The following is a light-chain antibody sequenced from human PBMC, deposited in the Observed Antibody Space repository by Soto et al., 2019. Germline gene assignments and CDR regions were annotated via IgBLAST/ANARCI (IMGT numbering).Light chain of an antibody. CDR2: GDT. J-gene: IGLJ3*02. Sequence: QSVLTQPPSVSGAPGQRGTISCTGSSSNIGAGKYVHWYQQLPGRAPKLLIYGDTNRPSGVPDRFSASKSGTSASLAITGLQAEDEADYHCQSYDRGLSASVFGGGTTLTVL. V-gene: IGLV1-40*01. CDR3: QSYDRGLSASV. CDR1: SSNIGAGKY.